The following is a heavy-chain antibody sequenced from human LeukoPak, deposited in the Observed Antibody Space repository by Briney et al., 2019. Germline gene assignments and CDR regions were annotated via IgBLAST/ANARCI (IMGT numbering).Heavy chain of an antibody. V-gene: IGHV4-59*08. D-gene: IGHD1-26*01. CDR1: GGSISSYY. CDR3: TKGGELMNY. J-gene: IGHJ4*02. Sequence: PSETLSLTCTVSGGSISSYYWSWIRQPPGKGLEWIGYIYYSGSTNYNPSLKSRVTISVDASVNQFSLRLSSVTAADTAVYYCTKGGELMNYWGQGTLVTVSS. CDR2: IYYSGST.